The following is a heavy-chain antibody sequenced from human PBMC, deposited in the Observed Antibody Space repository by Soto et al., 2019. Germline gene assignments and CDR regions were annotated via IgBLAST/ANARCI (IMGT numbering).Heavy chain of an antibody. CDR2: IVPIVDTA. Sequence: QVQLVQSGAEVSHTASSVKVACKTYGGTFSSYAISWVRQAPGQGLEWMGGIVPIVDTASSAQKFQGRVTITAEESTSTVYMERSSLRSEDTAVYYCVRVVAIPGYPDNWGQGTLVTVSS. V-gene: IGHV1-69*12. CDR1: GGTFSSYA. CDR3: VRVVAIPGYPDN. J-gene: IGHJ4*02. D-gene: IGHD5-12*01.